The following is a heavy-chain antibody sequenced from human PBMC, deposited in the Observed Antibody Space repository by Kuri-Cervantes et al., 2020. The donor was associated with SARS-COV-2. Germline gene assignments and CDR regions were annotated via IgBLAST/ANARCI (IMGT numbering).Heavy chain of an antibody. CDR1: GFDIGFRV. J-gene: IGHJ5*02. V-gene: IGHV3-23*01. Sequence: GGSLRLSCAASGFDIGFRVMSWVRQAPGRGLEWVSSISGGGGDTFFADSVKGRFTISRDNYRRTLYLQMSALRPEDTAIYYRATTRASAGASGAPNWFDTWGQGTLVTVSS. CDR2: ISGGGGDT. D-gene: IGHD4/OR15-4a*01. CDR3: ATTRASAGASGAPNWFDT.